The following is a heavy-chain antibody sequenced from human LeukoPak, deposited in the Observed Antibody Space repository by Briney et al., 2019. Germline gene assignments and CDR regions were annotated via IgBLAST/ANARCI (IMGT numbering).Heavy chain of an antibody. CDR1: GFTFSSYW. D-gene: IGHD3-10*01. J-gene: IGHJ4*02. V-gene: IGHV3-7*01. CDR2: IKQDGSEK. Sequence: GGSLRLSCAASGFTFSSYWMSWVRQAPGKGLEWVANIKQDGSEKYYVDSVKGRFTISRDNAKNSLYLQMNSLRAEDTAVYYCAKDREVRGVIPYYFDYWGQGTLVTVSS. CDR3: AKDREVRGVIPYYFDY.